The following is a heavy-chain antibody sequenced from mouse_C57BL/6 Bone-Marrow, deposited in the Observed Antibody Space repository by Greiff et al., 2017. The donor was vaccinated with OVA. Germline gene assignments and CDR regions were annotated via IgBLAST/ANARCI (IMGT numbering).Heavy chain of an antibody. D-gene: IGHD1-1*01. V-gene: IGHV6-6*01. CDR2: IRNKANNHAT. CDR1: GFTFSDAW. CDR3: TRGTTVEGWFAY. J-gene: IGHJ3*01. Sequence: EVQLQQSGGGLVQPGGSMKLSCAASGFTFSDAWMDWVRQSPEKGLEWVAEIRNKANNHATYYAEAVKGRFTISRDDSKSSVYLQMNSLRAEDTGIYYCTRGTTVEGWFAYWGQGTLVTVSA.